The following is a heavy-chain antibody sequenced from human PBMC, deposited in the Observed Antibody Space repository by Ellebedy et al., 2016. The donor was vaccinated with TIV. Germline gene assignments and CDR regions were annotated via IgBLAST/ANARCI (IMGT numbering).Heavy chain of an antibody. J-gene: IGHJ4*02. CDR1: GFTFSTYG. CDR2: IWYDGGNK. D-gene: IGHD2-21*02. Sequence: PGGSLRLSCAASGFTFSTYGMHWVRQAPGKGLEWVAFIWYDGGNKYYADSVKGRFTISRDNSKNTLYLQMNNPGAEDTAVFYCARNRHVERGDCLDYWGQGTLVTVSS. CDR3: ARNRHVERGDCLDY. V-gene: IGHV3-33*08.